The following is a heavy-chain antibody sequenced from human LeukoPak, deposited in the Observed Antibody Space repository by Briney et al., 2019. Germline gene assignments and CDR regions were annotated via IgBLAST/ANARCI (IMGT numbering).Heavy chain of an antibody. Sequence: SETLSLACTVSSGSISSYYWSWIRQPPGKGLEWIGYIYYSGSTNYNPSLKSRVTISVDTSKNQFSLKLSYVTAADTAVYYCARGKTYYDISKDAFDIWGQGTMVTVSP. CDR1: SGSISSYY. CDR3: ARGKTYYDISKDAFDI. J-gene: IGHJ3*02. CDR2: IYYSGST. V-gene: IGHV4-59*01. D-gene: IGHD3-22*01.